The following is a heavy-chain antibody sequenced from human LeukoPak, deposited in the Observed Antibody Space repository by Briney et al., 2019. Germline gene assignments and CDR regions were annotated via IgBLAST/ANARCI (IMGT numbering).Heavy chain of an antibody. V-gene: IGHV3-74*01. CDR3: AAYYDFWSGYPPIDY. J-gene: IGHJ4*02. CDR1: GFTFSSYW. D-gene: IGHD3-3*01. Sequence: PGGSLRLSCAASGFTFSSYWMHWVRQAPGKGLVWVSRINSDGSSTSYADSVKGRFAISRDNAKNTLYLQVNSLRAEDTAVYYCAAYYDFWSGYPPIDYWGQGTLVTVSS. CDR2: INSDGSST.